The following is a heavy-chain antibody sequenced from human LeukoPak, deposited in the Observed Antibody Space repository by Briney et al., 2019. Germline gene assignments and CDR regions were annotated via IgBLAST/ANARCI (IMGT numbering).Heavy chain of an antibody. Sequence: ASVKVSCKASGYTFTGYYMHWVRQDPGQGLEWMGWINPNSGGTNYAQKFQGRVTMTRDTSISTAYMELSRLRSDDTAVYYCASEPYCGGDCYSFWFDPWGQGTLVTVSS. D-gene: IGHD2-21*02. V-gene: IGHV1-2*02. CDR2: INPNSGGT. CDR1: GYTFTGYY. CDR3: ASEPYCGGDCYSFWFDP. J-gene: IGHJ5*02.